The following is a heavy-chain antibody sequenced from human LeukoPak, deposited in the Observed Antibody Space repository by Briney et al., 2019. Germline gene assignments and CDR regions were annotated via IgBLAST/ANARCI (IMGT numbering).Heavy chain of an antibody. J-gene: IGHJ6*03. CDR2: IIPIFGTA. CDR3: ARVVRNPAATFIVYYYYYYYMDV. CDR1: GYTFTSYA. V-gene: IGHV1-69*01. D-gene: IGHD2-2*01. Sequence: GASVKVSCXASGYTFTSYAISWVRQAPGQGLEWMGGIIPIFGTANYAQKFQGRVTMTADESMSTAYMELSRLRSEDTAVYYCARVVRNPAATFIVYYYYYYYMDVWGKGTTVTVPS.